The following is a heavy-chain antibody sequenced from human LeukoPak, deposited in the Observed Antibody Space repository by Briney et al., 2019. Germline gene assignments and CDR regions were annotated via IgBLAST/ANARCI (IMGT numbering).Heavy chain of an antibody. CDR1: GGSISSYY. D-gene: IGHD3-3*01. CDR2: IYYSGST. CDR3: ARVPYYDFWSGSFYYGMDV. J-gene: IGHJ6*02. V-gene: IGHV4-59*01. Sequence: SETLSLTCTVSGGSISSYYWSWIRQPPGKGLEWIGYIYYSGSTNYNPSLKSRVTISVDTSKNQFSLKLSSVTAADTAVYYCARVPYYDFWSGSFYYGMDVWGQGTTVTVSS.